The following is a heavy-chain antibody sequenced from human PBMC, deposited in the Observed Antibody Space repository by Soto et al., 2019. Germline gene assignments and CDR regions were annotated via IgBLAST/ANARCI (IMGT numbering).Heavy chain of an antibody. CDR1: GGSISSYY. CDR3: ARGEWMATIKPYFAY. CDR2: NYYSGST. V-gene: IGHV4-59*01. J-gene: IGHJ4*02. D-gene: IGHD5-12*01. Sequence: QVQLQESGPGLVKPSETLSLTCTVSGGSISSYYWSWIRQSPGKGLEWIGYNYYSGSTNYNPSLKSRVTISLDTSKNQFSLKVSSVTAADTAVYYCARGEWMATIKPYFAYWGQGTLVTVSS.